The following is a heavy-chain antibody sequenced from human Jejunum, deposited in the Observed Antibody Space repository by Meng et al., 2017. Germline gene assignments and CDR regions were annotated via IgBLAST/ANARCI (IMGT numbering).Heavy chain of an antibody. CDR1: GFTFSSYG. D-gene: IGHD4-17*01. CDR3: AKRSSVTNYYFDY. Sequence: GESLKISCAASGFTFSSYGMSWVRQAPGKGLEWVSSIRGSGGGTFYADSVQGRFTISRDNSKNTLYLQMNNLRAEDTAVYYCAKRSSVTNYYFDYWGQGTLVTVSS. J-gene: IGHJ4*02. CDR2: IRGSGGGT. V-gene: IGHV3-23*01.